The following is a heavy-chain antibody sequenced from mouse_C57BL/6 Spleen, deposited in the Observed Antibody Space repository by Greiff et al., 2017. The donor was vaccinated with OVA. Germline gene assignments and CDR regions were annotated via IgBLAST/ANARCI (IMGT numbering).Heavy chain of an antibody. J-gene: IGHJ1*03. Sequence: QVQLQQSGAELVKPGASVKISCKASGYAFSSYWMNWMKQRPGKGLEWIGQIYPGDGDTNYNGKFKGKATLTADKSSSTAYMQLSSLTSEDSAVYFCARSPRTYWYFDVWGTGTTVTVSS. CDR3: ARSPRTYWYFDV. CDR2: IYPGDGDT. V-gene: IGHV1-80*01. CDR1: GYAFSSYW.